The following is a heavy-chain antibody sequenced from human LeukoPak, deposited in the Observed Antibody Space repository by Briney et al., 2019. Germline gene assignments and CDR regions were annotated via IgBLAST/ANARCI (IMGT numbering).Heavy chain of an antibody. D-gene: IGHD6-13*01. V-gene: IGHV1-69*13. CDR3: ARVLQQQLRNWFDP. CDR1: GGTFSSYA. CDR2: IIPIFGSA. Sequence: SVKVSCKASGGTFSSYAISWVRQAPGQGLEWMGGIIPIFGSANYAQNFQGRVTITADESTSTAYMELSSLRSEGTAVYYCARVLQQQLRNWFDPWGQGTLVTVSS. J-gene: IGHJ5*02.